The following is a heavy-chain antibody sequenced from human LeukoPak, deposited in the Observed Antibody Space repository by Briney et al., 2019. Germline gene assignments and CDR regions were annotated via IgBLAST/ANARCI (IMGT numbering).Heavy chain of an antibody. J-gene: IGHJ3*02. V-gene: IGHV3-30*03. D-gene: IGHD2-8*02. CDR2: ISYNGSNK. Sequence: PGRSLRLSCAASGFTFSSYGMHWVRQAPGKGLEWVAVISYNGSNKYYADSVKGRFTISRDNSKNTVYLQMNSLRAEDTAVYYCARAWSRVDPFDMWGQGTMVTVSS. CDR3: ARAWSRVDPFDM. CDR1: GFTFSSYG.